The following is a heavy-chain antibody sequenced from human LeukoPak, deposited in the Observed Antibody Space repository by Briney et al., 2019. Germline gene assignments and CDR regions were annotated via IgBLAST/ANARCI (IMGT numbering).Heavy chain of an antibody. J-gene: IGHJ3*02. Sequence: ASVKVSCKASGYTFTGYYMHWVRQAPGQGLEWMGWINPNSGGTNYAQKFQGRVTMTGDTSISTAYMELSRLRSDDTAVYYCARANVDYGDYGDAFDIWGQGTMVTVSS. D-gene: IGHD4-17*01. V-gene: IGHV1-2*02. CDR1: GYTFTGYY. CDR2: INPNSGGT. CDR3: ARANVDYGDYGDAFDI.